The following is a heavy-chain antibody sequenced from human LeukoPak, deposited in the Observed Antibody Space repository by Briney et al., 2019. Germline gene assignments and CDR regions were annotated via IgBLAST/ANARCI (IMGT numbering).Heavy chain of an antibody. CDR1: GGSISRNDYY. CDR2: IYYTGGA. Sequence: PSETLSLTCTVSGGSISRNDYYWQWIRQPPGKGLEWIGNIYYTGGAHYSLSLKSRVTISIDTPKNQFSLRLRDVTAADTAVYYCATAAAADGTVSWGQGTLVTVSS. J-gene: IGHJ5*02. CDR3: ATAAAADGTVS. D-gene: IGHD6-13*01. V-gene: IGHV4-39*01.